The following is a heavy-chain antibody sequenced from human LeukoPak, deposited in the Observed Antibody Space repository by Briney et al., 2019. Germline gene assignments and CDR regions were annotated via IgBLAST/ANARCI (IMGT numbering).Heavy chain of an antibody. V-gene: IGHV4-31*03. Sequence: SETLSLTCTVSGGSISSGGYYWSWIRQHPGKGLEWIGYIYYSGSTYYNPSLKSRVTISVDTSKNQFSLKLSSVTAADTAVYYCATYSSSWNTVDIWGQGTMVTVSS. CDR2: IYYSGST. CDR3: ATYSSSWNTVDI. J-gene: IGHJ3*02. CDR1: GGSISSGGYY. D-gene: IGHD6-13*01.